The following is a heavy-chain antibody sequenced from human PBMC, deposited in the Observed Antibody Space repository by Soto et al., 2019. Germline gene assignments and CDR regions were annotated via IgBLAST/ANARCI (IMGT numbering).Heavy chain of an antibody. CDR1: GGTFSSYT. V-gene: IGHV1-69*02. D-gene: IGHD5-18*01. CDR3: ATSTKREYSYAREGRYYYYYYMDV. CDR2: IIPILGIA. J-gene: IGHJ6*03. Sequence: ASVKVSCKASGGTFSSYTISWVRQAPGQGLEWMGRIIPILGIANYAQKFQGRVTITADKSTSTAYMELSSLRSEDTAVYYCATSTKREYSYAREGRYYYYYYMDVWGKGTTVTVSS.